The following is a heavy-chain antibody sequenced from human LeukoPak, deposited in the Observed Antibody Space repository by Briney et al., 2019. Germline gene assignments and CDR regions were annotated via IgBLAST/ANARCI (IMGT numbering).Heavy chain of an antibody. D-gene: IGHD5-18*01. J-gene: IGHJ4*02. V-gene: IGHV3-30-3*01. CDR2: ISYGGSNK. Sequence: PGGSLRLSCAASGFTFSRYAMHWVRQAPGKGLEWVAVISYGGSNKYYADSVKGRSTISRDNSKNTLYLQMNSLRGEDTAVYYCARGYSYGSDYWGQGTLVTVSS. CDR3: ARGYSYGSDY. CDR1: GFTFSRYA.